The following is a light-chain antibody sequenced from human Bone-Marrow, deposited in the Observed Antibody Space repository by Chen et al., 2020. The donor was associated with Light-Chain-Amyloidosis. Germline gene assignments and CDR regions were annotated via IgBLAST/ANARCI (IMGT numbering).Light chain of an antibody. CDR3: RVWNRSSARRV. CDR1: NIGSTS. Sequence: SYVLTQPSSVSVAPGQTATIACGGNNIGSTSVHWYQQTPGQAPLLVVYDDSDRPSGIPERGCGDNCGNTATRTRSGVEAGDEADYCGRVWNRSSARRVFGEGTKLT. V-gene: IGLV3-21*02. J-gene: IGLJ3*02. CDR2: DDS.